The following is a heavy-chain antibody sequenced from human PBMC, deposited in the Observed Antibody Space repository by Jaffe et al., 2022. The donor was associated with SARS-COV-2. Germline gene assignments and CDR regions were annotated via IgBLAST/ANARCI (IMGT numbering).Heavy chain of an antibody. CDR1: GGSFSNYH. CDR2: INERGST. J-gene: IGHJ1*01. D-gene: IGHD1-26*01. V-gene: IGHV4-34*01. CDR3: ARSQWAHKWELRRYFQH. Sequence: QVQLQQWGAGLLKPSETLSLTCAVNGGSFSNYHWTWIRQSPEKGLEWIGEINERGSTNYNPSLKGRVAITADTTKSQFSLTLKSVTAADTAVYYCARSQWAHKWELRRYFQHWGQGTLVTVSS.